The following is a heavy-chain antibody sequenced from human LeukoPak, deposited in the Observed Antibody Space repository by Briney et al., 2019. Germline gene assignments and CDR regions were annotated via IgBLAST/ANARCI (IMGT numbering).Heavy chain of an antibody. D-gene: IGHD2-15*01. V-gene: IGHV4-34*01. CDR2: INHSGST. Sequence: PSETLSLTCAVYGESFRGYYWTWIRQPPGKGLEWIGEINHSGSTNYNPSLKSRVTVSVDTSKNQFSLKLSSVTAADTAVYYCATSYIGGFGKPGYWGQGTLVTVSS. CDR1: GESFRGYY. CDR3: ATSYIGGFGKPGY. J-gene: IGHJ4*02.